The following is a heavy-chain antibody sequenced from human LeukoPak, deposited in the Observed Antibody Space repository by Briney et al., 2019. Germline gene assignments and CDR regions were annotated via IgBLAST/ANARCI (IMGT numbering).Heavy chain of an antibody. CDR3: AKGVAAAGPSYYYHGMDV. D-gene: IGHD6-13*01. Sequence: PGGSLRLSCSASGFTFSSYAMHWVRQAPGKGLEYVSAISSHGGSTYYADSVKGRFTISRDNSKNTLYLQMNNLRVEDTAVYYCAKGVAAAGPSYYYHGMDVWGQGTTVTVSS. CDR1: GFTFSSYA. J-gene: IGHJ6*02. V-gene: IGHV3-64*04. CDR2: ISSHGGST.